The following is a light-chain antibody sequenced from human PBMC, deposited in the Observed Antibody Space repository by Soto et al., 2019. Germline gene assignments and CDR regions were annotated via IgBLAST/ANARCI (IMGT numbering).Light chain of an antibody. CDR1: QSVTSN. J-gene: IGKJ5*01. Sequence: EFVLTQSPWTLSLSPGDRATLSCRASQSVTSNLAWYQQKPGQAPRLLIYGASSRATGIPDRFSGSGSGTDFTRTISRLEPEDFAVYYCQQYGNLITFGQGTRLEIK. V-gene: IGKV3-20*01. CDR3: QQYGNLIT. CDR2: GAS.